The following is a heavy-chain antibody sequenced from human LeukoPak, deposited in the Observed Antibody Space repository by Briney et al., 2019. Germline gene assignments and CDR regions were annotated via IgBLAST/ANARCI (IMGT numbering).Heavy chain of an antibody. CDR2: ISACNGNT. D-gene: IGHD5-18*01. CDR1: GYTFTNYG. J-gene: IGHJ4*02. CDR3: ARGDTVMGDGVDY. V-gene: IGHV1-18*01. Sequence: ASVKVSCTASGYTFTNYGFTWVRQAPGQGLEWMGWISACNGNTNYAQKVQGRVTMTTDTSTSTAYMELRSLRSDDTAVYYCARGDTVMGDGVDYWGQGTLVTVSS.